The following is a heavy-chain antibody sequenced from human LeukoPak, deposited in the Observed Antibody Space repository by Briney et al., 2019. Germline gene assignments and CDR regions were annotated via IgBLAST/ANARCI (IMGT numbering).Heavy chain of an antibody. J-gene: IGHJ4*02. Sequence: PSETLSLTCTVSGDSIIDSSYYWSWIRQPPGKGLEWIGYIYDSGRTNYNPSLKSRVTISVDTSKNHFSLRLNSVTAADTAVYYCARALAFDYWGQGTLVTVSS. CDR1: GDSIIDSSYY. V-gene: IGHV4-61*03. CDR3: ARALAFDY. CDR2: IYDSGRT.